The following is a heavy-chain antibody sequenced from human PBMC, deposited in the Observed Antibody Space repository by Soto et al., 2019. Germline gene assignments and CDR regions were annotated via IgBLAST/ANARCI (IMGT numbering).Heavy chain of an antibody. CDR3: ARGTDVGFMDV. J-gene: IGHJ6*02. Sequence: QVQLVESGGCVVQPGRSLRLSCAASGFTFSSYAMHWFRQAPGKGLEWVADISNDGSNKYYADSVKGQFTISRDNSKNTLYLQMNSLRTEDTAVYYCARGTDVGFMDVWGQGTTVTVSS. CDR1: GFTFSSYA. D-gene: IGHD2-15*01. V-gene: IGHV3-30-3*01. CDR2: ISNDGSNK.